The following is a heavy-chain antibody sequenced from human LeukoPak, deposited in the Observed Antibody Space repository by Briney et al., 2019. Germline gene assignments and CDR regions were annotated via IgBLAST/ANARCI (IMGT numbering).Heavy chain of an antibody. CDR2: IYYSGST. J-gene: IGHJ3*02. V-gene: IGHV4-59*01. CDR3: ASLYDYGDYEGIFDI. CDR1: GGSISSYY. D-gene: IGHD4-17*01. Sequence: ETLSLTCTVSGGSISSYYWSWIRQPPGKGLEWIGYIYYSGSTTYNPSLKSRVTISVDTSKNQFSLKPSSVTAADTAVYYCASLYDYGDYEGIFDIWGQGTMVTVSS.